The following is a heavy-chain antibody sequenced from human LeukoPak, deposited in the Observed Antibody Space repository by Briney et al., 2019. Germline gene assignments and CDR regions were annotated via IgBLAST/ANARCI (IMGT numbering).Heavy chain of an antibody. CDR1: GFTFSSYA. J-gene: IGHJ4*02. Sequence: PGRSLRLSCAASGFTFSSYAMSWVRQAPGGGLEWVSAISGSGGSTYYADSVKGRFTVSRDNSENALFLQMNSLRAEDTAIYYCSKLGTRRELRSYFDYWGQGIPVTISS. CDR3: SKLGTRRELRSYFDY. V-gene: IGHV3-23*01. D-gene: IGHD1-1*01. CDR2: ISGSGGST.